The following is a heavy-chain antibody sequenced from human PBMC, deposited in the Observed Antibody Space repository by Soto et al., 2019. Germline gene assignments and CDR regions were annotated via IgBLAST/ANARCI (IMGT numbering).Heavy chain of an antibody. CDR2: IYTDGTT. CDR3: AREVRGGFTGIFDQ. D-gene: IGHD2-15*01. Sequence: QVQLQGSGPGQVKPSATLSLTYTVSGDSISEYFYWSWIRQPAGKGLEWIGRIYTDGTTKYNPSLKRRVALSLDKSKNQFSLRLSSVTASDTAVYYFAREVRGGFTGIFDQWGRGARVTVSS. V-gene: IGHV4-4*07. J-gene: IGHJ4*02. CDR1: GDSISEYFY.